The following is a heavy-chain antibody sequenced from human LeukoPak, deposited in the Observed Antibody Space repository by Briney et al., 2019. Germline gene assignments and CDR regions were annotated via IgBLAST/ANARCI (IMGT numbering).Heavy chain of an antibody. Sequence: GGSLRLSCAASGFTISNYWMHWVRQAPGKGLVWVSRINSDGSSTTYADSVKGRFTLSRDNAKDTLYLQMNSLRAEDTAVYYCARGYIYGFGSWGQGTLVTVSS. CDR2: INSDGSST. CDR3: ARGYIYGFGS. CDR1: GFTISNYW. D-gene: IGHD5-18*01. V-gene: IGHV3-74*01. J-gene: IGHJ5*02.